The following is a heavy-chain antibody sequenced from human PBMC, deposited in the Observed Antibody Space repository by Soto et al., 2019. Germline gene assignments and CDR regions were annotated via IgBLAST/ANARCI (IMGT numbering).Heavy chain of an antibody. J-gene: IGHJ1*01. Sequence: PSETLSLTCDVSGDSISSSTDYWGWIRQPPGKGLEWLASIYYSGAAYYNPSLRSRVSISVDTSNNRFSLALTSLTAADTAVYFCARLAYSGYFQTWGQGSLVTVSS. CDR1: GDSISSSTDY. D-gene: IGHD2-21*01. CDR2: IYYSGAA. CDR3: ARLAYSGYFQT. V-gene: IGHV4-39*02.